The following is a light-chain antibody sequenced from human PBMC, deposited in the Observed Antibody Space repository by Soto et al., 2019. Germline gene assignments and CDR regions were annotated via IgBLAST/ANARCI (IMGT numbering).Light chain of an antibody. V-gene: IGKV3-20*01. CDR3: QQYVGSSIT. J-gene: IGKJ5*01. Sequence: EIVLTQSPGTLSLSPGERASLSCRASQSVSSVYLAWYQQKPGQAPRLLIYGTSNRATGIPAKFSGSGSGTGFTLTISRLAPEDVALYFCQQYVGSSITFGQGTRLEIK. CDR2: GTS. CDR1: QSVSSVY.